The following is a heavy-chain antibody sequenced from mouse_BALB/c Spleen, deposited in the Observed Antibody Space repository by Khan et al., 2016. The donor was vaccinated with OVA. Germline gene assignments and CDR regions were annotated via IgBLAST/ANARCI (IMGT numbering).Heavy chain of an antibody. CDR3: AMDQTARATLRFAY. Sequence: EVELVESGGGLVKPGGSLKLSCAASGFAFSTYDMSWVRQTPAKRLEWVATISSSGTYTYYSVSVKGRFTISRDNARNTLYLQLSSLRSEDTALNYCAMDQTARATLRFAYWGQGTLVTVSA. J-gene: IGHJ3*01. D-gene: IGHD3-2*01. CDR1: GFAFSTYD. CDR2: ISSSGTYT. V-gene: IGHV5-9*02.